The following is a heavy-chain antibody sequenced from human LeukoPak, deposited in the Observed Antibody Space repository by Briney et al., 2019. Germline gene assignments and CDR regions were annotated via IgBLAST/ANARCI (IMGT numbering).Heavy chain of an antibody. CDR3: AKDHCGGGCYYFDY. Sequence: GGSLRLSCAASGFTFSSHWMTWVRQAPGKGLEWVANIKEDGSKKNYVDSVKGRFTISRDNAKNSLYLQMNSLRAEDTAVYYCAKDHCGGGCYYFDYWGQGTLVTVSS. J-gene: IGHJ4*02. CDR2: IKEDGSKK. V-gene: IGHV3-7*03. CDR1: GFTFSSHW. D-gene: IGHD2-21*02.